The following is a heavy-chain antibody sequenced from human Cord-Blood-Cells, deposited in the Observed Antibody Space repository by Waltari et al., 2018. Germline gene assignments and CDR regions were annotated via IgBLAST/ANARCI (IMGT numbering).Heavy chain of an antibody. Sequence: QVQLVQSGAEVKKPGSSVKVSCKASGGTFSSYAISWVRQAPRQGLEWMGGIIPIFGTANYAQKFQGRVTITADESTSTAYMELSSLRSEDTAVYYCASVGRYCSGGSCYFDYWGQGTLVTVSS. CDR2: IIPIFGTA. D-gene: IGHD2-15*01. J-gene: IGHJ4*02. CDR1: GGTFSSYA. CDR3: ASVGRYCSGGSCYFDY. V-gene: IGHV1-69*01.